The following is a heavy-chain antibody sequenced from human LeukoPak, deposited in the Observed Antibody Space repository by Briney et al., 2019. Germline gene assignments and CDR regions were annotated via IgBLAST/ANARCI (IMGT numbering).Heavy chain of an antibody. D-gene: IGHD3-3*02. V-gene: IGHV4-34*01. Sequence: PSETLSLTCAVYGGSFSDYYWTWIRQPPGKGLEWMGEINDGGRTSYNPSLKSRVTISLDTSQNQFSLKLNSVTAADTAVYYCASRKTFSSLFDRWGQGTLVTVSS. CDR1: GGSFSDYY. J-gene: IGHJ5*02. CDR2: INDGGRT. CDR3: ASRKTFSSLFDR.